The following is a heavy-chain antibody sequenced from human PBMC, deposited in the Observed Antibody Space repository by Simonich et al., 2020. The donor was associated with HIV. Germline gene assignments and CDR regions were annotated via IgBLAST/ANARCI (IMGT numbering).Heavy chain of an antibody. D-gene: IGHD3-22*01. CDR2: INHSGRP. V-gene: IGHV4-34*01. CDR3: ARGYYYDSSGYYQPAEYFQH. J-gene: IGHJ1*01. Sequence: QVQLQQWGAGLLKPSETLSLTCAVYGGSFSGYYWSWIRQPPGKGLEWFGEINHSGRPNTNPPHKSRFTISVETSKNQFSLKLSSVTAADTAVYYCARGYYYDSSGYYQPAEYFQHWGQGTLVTVSS. CDR1: GGSFSGYY.